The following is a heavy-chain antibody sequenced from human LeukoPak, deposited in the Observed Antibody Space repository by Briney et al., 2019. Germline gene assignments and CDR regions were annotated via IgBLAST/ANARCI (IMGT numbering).Heavy chain of an antibody. CDR1: GYTFTSYA. Sequence: ASVKVSCKASGYTFTSYAMHWVRQAPGQRLEWKGWINAGNGNTKYSQKFQGRVTITRDTSASTAYMELSSLRSEDTAVYYCASGSPWGYYYGSGSHRPYYFDYWGQGTLVTVSS. D-gene: IGHD3-10*01. CDR2: INAGNGNT. CDR3: ASGSPWGYYYGSGSHRPYYFDY. J-gene: IGHJ4*02. V-gene: IGHV1-3*01.